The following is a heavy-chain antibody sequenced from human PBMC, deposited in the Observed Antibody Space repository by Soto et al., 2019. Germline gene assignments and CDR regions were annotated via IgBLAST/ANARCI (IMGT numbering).Heavy chain of an antibody. CDR2: VYYRGRS. Sequence: SETLSLTCTVSGGSVTNSSYYLGWIRQSPGKGLEWIGSVYYRGRSYSKSSVKSRVTISVDTSKNRFSLSLNSVTASDTAVYFCVSQRTTVPTQAYFDYWGPGALVTVSS. CDR3: VSQRTTVPTQAYFDY. J-gene: IGHJ4*02. D-gene: IGHD4-17*01. V-gene: IGHV4-39*01. CDR1: GGSVTNSSYY.